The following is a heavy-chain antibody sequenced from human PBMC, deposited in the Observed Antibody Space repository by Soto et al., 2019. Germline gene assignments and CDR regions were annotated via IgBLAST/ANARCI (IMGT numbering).Heavy chain of an antibody. CDR1: GYTFTGYY. Sequence: GASVKVSCKASGYTFTGYYMHWVRQAPGQGLEWMGWINPNSGGTNYAQKFQGWVTMTRDTSISTAYMELSRLRSDDTAVYYCARGVGSWSYYYCGMDVWGQGTTVTVSS. CDR2: INPNSGGT. CDR3: ARGVGSWSYYYCGMDV. J-gene: IGHJ6*02. D-gene: IGHD2-15*01. V-gene: IGHV1-2*04.